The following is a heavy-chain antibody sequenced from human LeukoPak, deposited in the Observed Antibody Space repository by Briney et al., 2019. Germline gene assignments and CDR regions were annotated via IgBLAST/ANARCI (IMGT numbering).Heavy chain of an antibody. CDR1: GGSISSSSYY. CDR3: ASCHYYYYYMDV. D-gene: IGHD3-10*01. Sequence: SETLSLTCTVSGGSISSSSYYWGWIRQPPGKGLEWIGSIYYSGSTYYNPSLKSRVTISVDTSKNQFSLKLSSVTAADTAVYFCASCHYYYYYMDVWGKGTTVTISS. J-gene: IGHJ6*03. CDR2: IYYSGST. V-gene: IGHV4-39*01.